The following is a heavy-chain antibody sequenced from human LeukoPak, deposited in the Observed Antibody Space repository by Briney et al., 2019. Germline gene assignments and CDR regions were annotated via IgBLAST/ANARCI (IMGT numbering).Heavy chain of an antibody. CDR3: ARERPTVTIDY. CDR2: IYYSGST. J-gene: IGHJ4*02. V-gene: IGHV4-30-4*01. D-gene: IGHD4-17*01. CDR1: GGSISSGDYY. Sequence: SQTLSLTCTVSGGSISSGDYYWSWIRQPPGKGLEWIGYIYYSGSTYYNPSLKSRVTLSVDTSKNQLSLKLSSVTAADTAVYYCARERPTVTIDYWGQGTLVTVSS.